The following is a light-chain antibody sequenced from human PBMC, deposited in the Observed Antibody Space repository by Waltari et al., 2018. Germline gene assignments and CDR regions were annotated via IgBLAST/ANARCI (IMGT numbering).Light chain of an antibody. CDR2: GAS. V-gene: IGKV3-15*01. CDR1: QSVNGN. CDR3: QQYNNWPPNT. J-gene: IGKJ2*01. Sequence: EIVVTQSPATLSVSPGERVTLSCRASQSVNGNLAWYQQRPGQAPRLLFYGASTRATGIPARFSVSGSGTEFTLTISSLQSEDFAVYFCQQYNNWPPNTFGQGTKLEIK.